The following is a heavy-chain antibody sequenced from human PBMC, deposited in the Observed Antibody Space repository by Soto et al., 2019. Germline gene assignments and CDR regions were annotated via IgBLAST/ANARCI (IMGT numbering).Heavy chain of an antibody. CDR3: AKDFERWLQLGAFDI. Sequence: GGSLRLSCAASGFTFDDYAMHWVRQAPGKGLEWVSGISWNSGSIGYADSVKGRFTISRDNAKNSLYLQMNSLRAEDTALYYCAKDFERWLQLGAFDIWGQGTMVTVSS. J-gene: IGHJ3*02. CDR2: ISWNSGSI. CDR1: GFTFDDYA. V-gene: IGHV3-9*01. D-gene: IGHD5-12*01.